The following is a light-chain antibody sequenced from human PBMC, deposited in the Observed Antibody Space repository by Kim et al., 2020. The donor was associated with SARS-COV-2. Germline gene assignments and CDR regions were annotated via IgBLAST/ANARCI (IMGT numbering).Light chain of an antibody. CDR2: AAS. V-gene: IGKV1-39*01. J-gene: IGKJ5*01. Sequence: DIQMNQSPSSLSASVGDRVTITCRASQSISSYLNWYQQKPGKAPKLLIYAASSLQSGVPSRFSGSGSGTDFTLTISSLQPEDFATYYCQQSYSTPSITCGQGTRLEIK. CDR3: QQSYSTPSIT. CDR1: QSISSY.